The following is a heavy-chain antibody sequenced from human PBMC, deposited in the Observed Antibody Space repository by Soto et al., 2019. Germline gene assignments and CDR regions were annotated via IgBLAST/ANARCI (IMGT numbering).Heavy chain of an antibody. D-gene: IGHD2-2*01. CDR3: ERSQYSSTSLEIYYYYYYGMDV. J-gene: IGHJ6*02. V-gene: IGHV1-69*01. CDR1: GGTFSSYA. Sequence: QVQLVQSGAEVKKPGSSVKVSCKASGGTFSSYAISWVRQAPGQGLEWMGGIIPISGTANYAQKFKGRVTITADESTSTAYKKLSSLRSEDTAVYYCERSQYSSTSLEIYYYYYYGMDVWGQGTTVTVSS. CDR2: IIPISGTA.